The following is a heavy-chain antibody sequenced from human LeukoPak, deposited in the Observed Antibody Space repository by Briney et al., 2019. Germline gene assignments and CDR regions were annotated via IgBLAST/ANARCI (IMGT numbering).Heavy chain of an antibody. D-gene: IGHD6-19*01. CDR2: ISYDGSNK. J-gene: IGHJ6*03. Sequence: GGSLRLSCAASGFTFSSYAMHWVRQAPGKGLEWVAVISYDGSNKYYADSVKGRFTISRDNSKNTLYLQMNSLRAEDTAVYYCARDPSSAGYYYYMDVWGKGTTVTVSS. CDR3: ARDPSSAGYYYYMDV. CDR1: GFTFSSYA. V-gene: IGHV3-30*14.